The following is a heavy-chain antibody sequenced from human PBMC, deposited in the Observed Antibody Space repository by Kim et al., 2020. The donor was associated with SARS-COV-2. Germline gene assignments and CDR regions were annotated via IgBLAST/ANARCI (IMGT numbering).Heavy chain of an antibody. J-gene: IGHJ4*02. CDR3: ARVLPTGRDELPY. Sequence: ASVKVSCKTSGYKFTSYTMNWVRQAPGQGLEWMGWINTNTGDATYVQGFTGRFVFSVDTSVSTAYLHINSLKGEDTAVYYCARVLPTGRDELPYWGQGTLVTVSS. CDR2: INTNTGDA. D-gene: IGHD3-9*01. CDR1: GYKFTSYT. V-gene: IGHV7-4-1*02.